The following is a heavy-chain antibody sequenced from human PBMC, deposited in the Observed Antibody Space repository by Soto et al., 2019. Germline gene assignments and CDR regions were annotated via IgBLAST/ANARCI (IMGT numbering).Heavy chain of an antibody. J-gene: IGHJ6*02. V-gene: IGHV3-23*01. CDR2: VSGSGGST. D-gene: IGHD6-19*01. CDR3: AKAPPGWLAPSYYYYGMDV. CDR1: GFTFSSYA. Sequence: PGGSPRISCAASGFTFSSYAMSWVRQDPGKGLERVSAVSGSGGSTYYADSVKGRFTISRDNSKNTLYLQMNSLRAEDTAVYYCAKAPPGWLAPSYYYYGMDVWGQGTTVTVSS.